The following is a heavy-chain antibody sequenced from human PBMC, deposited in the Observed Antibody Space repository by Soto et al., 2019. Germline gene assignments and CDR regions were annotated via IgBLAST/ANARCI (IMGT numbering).Heavy chain of an antibody. V-gene: IGHV3-23*01. Sequence: EVQLLESGGSLVQPGGSLRLSCVGSGFTFSSYAMSWVRQAPGKGLEWVSTIGGSGGASTHYADPVKGRFTISRDKSKSTLYLQMNSLRSEDTAIYYCAKRDSDGDSYFDYWGQGTLVTVSS. J-gene: IGHJ4*02. D-gene: IGHD2-21*01. CDR3: AKRDSDGDSYFDY. CDR2: IGGSGGAST. CDR1: GFTFSSYA.